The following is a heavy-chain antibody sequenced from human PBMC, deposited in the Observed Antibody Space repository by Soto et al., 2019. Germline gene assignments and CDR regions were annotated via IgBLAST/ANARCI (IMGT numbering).Heavy chain of an antibody. D-gene: IGHD2-15*01. Sequence: SETLSLTCTVSGGSISSFYWSWIRQPPGKGLEWIGYIYYSGSTNYNPSLKSRVTISVDTSKNQFSLKLSSVTAADTAVYYCARVVGVYCSGGSCYSRYYYYYMDFWGKGTTVTVSS. J-gene: IGHJ6*03. V-gene: IGHV4-59*01. CDR3: ARVVGVYCSGGSCYSRYYYYYMDF. CDR2: IYYSGST. CDR1: GGSISSFY.